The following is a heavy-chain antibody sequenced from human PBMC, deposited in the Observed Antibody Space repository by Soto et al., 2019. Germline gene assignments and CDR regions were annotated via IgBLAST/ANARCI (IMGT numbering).Heavy chain of an antibody. CDR1: GGSISSSSFY. J-gene: IGHJ4*02. CDR2: IYYSGSS. Sequence: PSETLSLTCIVSGGSISSSSFYWGWIRQPPGKGLEWIGSIYYSGSSYYDPSLKSRVTISVDTSKNQFSLKLSSVTAADTAVYYCARRITGALWGFDYWGQGALVTVSS. D-gene: IGHD3-16*01. CDR3: ARRITGALWGFDY. V-gene: IGHV4-39*01.